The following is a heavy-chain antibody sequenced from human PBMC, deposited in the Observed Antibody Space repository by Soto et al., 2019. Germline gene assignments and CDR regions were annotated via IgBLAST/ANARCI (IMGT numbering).Heavy chain of an antibody. CDR2: IKTKADGGTT. V-gene: IGHV3-15*01. J-gene: IGHJ4*02. CDR3: TAHFWEFFLLDY. CDR1: GFSFSNAW. Sequence: EVQLVESGGDFVKPGGYLRVSCAVSGFSFSNAWMSWVRQAPGKGLEWVGRIKTKADGGTTDYAAPVKGRFTISRDDLKNTVFLQMHSLETEDTAVYYCTAHFWEFFLLDYWGQGTLVSVSS. D-gene: IGHD3-3*02.